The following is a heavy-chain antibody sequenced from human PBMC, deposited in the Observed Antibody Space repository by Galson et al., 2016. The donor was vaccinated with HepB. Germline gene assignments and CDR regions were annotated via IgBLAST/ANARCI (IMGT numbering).Heavy chain of an antibody. D-gene: IGHD3-22*01. V-gene: IGHV2-5*02. CDR1: GFSLSTSGVG. CDR2: IFWDDDE. Sequence: PALVKPTQTLTLTCTFSGFSLSTSGVGVGWFRQPPGKALQWLALIFWDDDEHYSPSLRSRLTITKDTSKNQVVLTMTNMDPLDTAAYFCAHTSYDYDSWNYRYIRKFAFDIWGQGTMVAVSS. CDR3: AHTSYDYDSWNYRYIRKFAFDI. J-gene: IGHJ3*02.